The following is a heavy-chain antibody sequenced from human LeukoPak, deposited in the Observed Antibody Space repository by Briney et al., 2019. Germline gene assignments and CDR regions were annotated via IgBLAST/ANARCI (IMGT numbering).Heavy chain of an antibody. D-gene: IGHD3-9*01. J-gene: IGHJ3*02. V-gene: IGHV4-59*01. CDR3: ARARYVNSFYAFDI. CDR1: GGFISSYY. Sequence: SETLSLTCTVSGGFISSYYWSWIRLPPGKGLEWIGYLSKSGNTNYSPSLKSRVTIFGDTSKNQFFLKLSSVTAADTAVYYCARARYVNSFYAFDIWGQGTLVTVSS. CDR2: LSKSGNT.